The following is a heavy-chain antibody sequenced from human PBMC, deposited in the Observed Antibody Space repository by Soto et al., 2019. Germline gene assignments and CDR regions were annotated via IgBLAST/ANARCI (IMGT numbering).Heavy chain of an antibody. CDR3: ARDFKAVLMVYAPWFDP. D-gene: IGHD2-8*01. V-gene: IGHV3-30-3*01. CDR2: ISYDGSNK. CDR1: GFTFSSYA. Sequence: GGSLRLSCAASGFTFSSYAMHWVRQAPGKGLEWVAVISYDGSNKYYADSVKGRFTISRDNSKNTLYLQMNSLRAEDTAVYYCARDFKAVLMVYAPWFDPWGQGTLVTVSS. J-gene: IGHJ5*02.